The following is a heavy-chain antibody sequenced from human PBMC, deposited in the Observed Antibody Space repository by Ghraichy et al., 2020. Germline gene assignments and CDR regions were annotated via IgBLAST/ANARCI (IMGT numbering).Heavy chain of an antibody. V-gene: IGHV4-4*02. CDR1: GGSISSSNW. J-gene: IGHJ4*02. CDR3: AIKVSSVNAFDS. Sequence: SETLSLTCAVSGGSISSSNWWSWVRQPPGKGLEWIGEIYYSGSTNYNPSLKSRVTISVDKSKNQFSLKLSSVTAADTAVYYCAIKVSSVNAFDSWGQGTLVTVSS. CDR2: IYYSGST. D-gene: IGHD2-21*01.